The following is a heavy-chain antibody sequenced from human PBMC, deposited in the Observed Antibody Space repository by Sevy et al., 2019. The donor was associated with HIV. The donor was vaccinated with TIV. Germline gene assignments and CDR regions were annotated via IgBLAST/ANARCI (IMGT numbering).Heavy chain of an antibody. D-gene: IGHD3-22*01. J-gene: IGHJ4*02. CDR2: ISGSGSNT. Sequence: GGSLRLSCAASGFSFSTYAMTWVRQAPGKGLEWVSAISGSGSNTYNADSVKGRFTNSRANSKNTLYLQMNSLRAEDTAVYYCAKEGPGYNYDSSGYFPSWGQGTLVTVSS. CDR3: AKEGPGYNYDSSGYFPS. CDR1: GFSFSTYA. V-gene: IGHV3-23*01.